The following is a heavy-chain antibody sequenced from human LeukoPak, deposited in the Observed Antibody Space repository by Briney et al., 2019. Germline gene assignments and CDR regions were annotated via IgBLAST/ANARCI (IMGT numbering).Heavy chain of an antibody. D-gene: IGHD6-13*01. CDR1: GFTFSSYA. CDR2: ISGSGGST. Sequence: GGSLRLSCAASGFTFSSYAMSWVRQAPGKGLEWVSAISGSGGSTYYADSVKGRFTISRDNSKNTPYLQMNSLRAEDTAVYYCAKDLLSSSWYHFDYGGQGTLVTVSS. V-gene: IGHV3-23*01. J-gene: IGHJ4*02. CDR3: AKDLLSSSWYHFDY.